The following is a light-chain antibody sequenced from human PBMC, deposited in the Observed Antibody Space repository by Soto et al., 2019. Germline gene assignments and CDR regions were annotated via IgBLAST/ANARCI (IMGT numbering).Light chain of an antibody. V-gene: IGKV3-20*01. J-gene: IGKJ4*01. CDR2: GAS. CDR3: QQYGSSALT. CDR1: QSGSDSY. Sequence: EIKLTQSPGPLSQSTGQRTSLSSRASQSGSDSYLAWYQQKPGQAPRLLIYGASSRATGIPDRFSGSGSGPDFTITIRRLEPEDFAVYYCQQYGSSALTFGGGTKVDIK.